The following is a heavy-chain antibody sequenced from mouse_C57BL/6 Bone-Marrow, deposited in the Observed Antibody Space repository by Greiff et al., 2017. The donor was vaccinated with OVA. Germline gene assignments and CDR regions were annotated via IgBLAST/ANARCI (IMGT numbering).Heavy chain of an antibody. CDR2: IYPGDGDT. CDR1: GYAFSSSW. CDR3: ARSDYGRAY. D-gene: IGHD1-1*01. V-gene: IGHV1-82*01. J-gene: IGHJ3*01. Sequence: QVQLKQSGPELVKPGASVKISCKASGYAFSSSWMNWVKQRPGKGLEWIGRIYPGDGDTNYNGKFKGKATLTADKSSSTAYMQLSSLTSEDSAVYFCARSDYGRAYWGQGTLVTVSA.